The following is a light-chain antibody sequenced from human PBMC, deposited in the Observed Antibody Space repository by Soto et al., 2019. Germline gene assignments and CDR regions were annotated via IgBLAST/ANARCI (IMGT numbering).Light chain of an antibody. CDR1: SSDIGSYNF. CDR3: CSYAGRSTLL. V-gene: IGLV2-23*02. Sequence: QSALTQPASVYGSPGQSITISCTGTSSDIGSYNFVSWYQQYPGKAPKLMVYEVNKRPSGFSNRFSGSKSGNTASLTISGLQAEDEADYYCCSYAGRSTLLFGGGTKVTVL. J-gene: IGLJ2*01. CDR2: EVN.